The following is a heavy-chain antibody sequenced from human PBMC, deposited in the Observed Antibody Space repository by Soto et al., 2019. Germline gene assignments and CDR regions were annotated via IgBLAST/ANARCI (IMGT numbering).Heavy chain of an antibody. Sequence: PSETLSLTCTVSGGSISNYYWSWIRQPPGKGLEWIAYIYYTGSTNYNPSLKSRVTISIDTSKSQFSLKLSYVTAADTAVYYCARGSTHYYYDSSGYFIDYWGQGTLVTVSS. CDR3: ARGSTHYYYDSSGYFIDY. CDR1: GGSISNYY. CDR2: IYYTGST. D-gene: IGHD3-22*01. V-gene: IGHV4-59*01. J-gene: IGHJ4*02.